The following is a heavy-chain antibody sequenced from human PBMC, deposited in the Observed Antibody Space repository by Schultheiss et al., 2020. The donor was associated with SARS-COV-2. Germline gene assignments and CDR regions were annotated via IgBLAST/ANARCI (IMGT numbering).Heavy chain of an antibody. V-gene: IGHV3-33*08. Sequence: GGSLRLSCAASGFTFSSYGMHWVHQAPGKGLEWVAVIWYDGSNKYYADSVKGRFTISRDNSKNTLYLQMNSLRAEDTAVYYCARGIHSMDVWGQGTTVTVSS. J-gene: IGHJ6*02. CDR2: IWYDGSNK. CDR1: GFTFSSYG. D-gene: IGHD5-18*01. CDR3: ARGIHSMDV.